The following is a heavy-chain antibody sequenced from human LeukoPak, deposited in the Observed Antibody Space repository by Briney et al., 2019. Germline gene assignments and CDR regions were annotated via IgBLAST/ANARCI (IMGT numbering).Heavy chain of an antibody. CDR3: VRNYGSGSYYNPNDY. CDR2: IKQDGSEK. V-gene: IGHV3-7*03. Sequence: GGSLRLSCTASGFTFTSFWMNWVRQAPGKGLEWVANIKQDGSEKYYVDSVKGRFTISRDNAKNSLYLQMNSLRAEDTALYHCVRNYGSGSYYNPNDYWGQGTLVTVSS. J-gene: IGHJ4*02. CDR1: GFTFTSFW. D-gene: IGHD3-10*01.